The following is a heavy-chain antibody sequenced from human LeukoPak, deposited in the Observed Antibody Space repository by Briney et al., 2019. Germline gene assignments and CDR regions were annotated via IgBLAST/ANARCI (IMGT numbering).Heavy chain of an antibody. V-gene: IGHV4-59*01. CDR2: IYYSGST. J-gene: IGHJ3*02. CDR3: ARDLLTSWIPSXXAFDI. D-gene: IGHD3-9*01. Sequence: SETPSLTCTVSGGSISSYYWSWIRQPPGKGLEWIGYIYYSGSTNYNPSLKSRVTISVDTSKNQFSLKLSSVTAADTAVYYCARDLLTSWIPSXXAFDIWXXGTMVTVS. CDR1: GGSISSYY.